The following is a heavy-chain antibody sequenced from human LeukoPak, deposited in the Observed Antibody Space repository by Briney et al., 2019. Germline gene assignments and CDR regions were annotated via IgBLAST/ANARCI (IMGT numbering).Heavy chain of an antibody. CDR3: ARDMNYDILTGYSPYYYYYGMDV. V-gene: IGHV3-7*01. CDR1: GFIFSDYW. Sequence: GGSLRLSCEASGFIFSDYWMTWVRQAPGKGLEWVANIKYDGSEQYCVDSLKGRFTIARDNAKNSLYLDMNSLRAEDTAVYYCARDMNYDILTGYSPYYYYYGMDVWGQGTTVTVSS. J-gene: IGHJ6*02. CDR2: IKYDGSEQ. D-gene: IGHD3-9*01.